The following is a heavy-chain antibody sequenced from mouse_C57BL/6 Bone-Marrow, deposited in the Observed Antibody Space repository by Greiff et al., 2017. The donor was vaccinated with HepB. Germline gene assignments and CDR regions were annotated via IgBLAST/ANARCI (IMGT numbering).Heavy chain of an antibody. Sequence: EVKLVESGAELVRPGASVKLSCTASGFNIKDDYMHWVKQRPEQGLEWIGWIDPENGDTEYASKFQGKATITADTSSNTAYLQLSSLTSEDTAVYYCTGYYGSSCYWYFDVWGTGTTVTVSS. J-gene: IGHJ1*03. D-gene: IGHD1-1*01. V-gene: IGHV14-4*01. CDR2: IDPENGDT. CDR3: TGYYGSSCYWYFDV. CDR1: GFNIKDDY.